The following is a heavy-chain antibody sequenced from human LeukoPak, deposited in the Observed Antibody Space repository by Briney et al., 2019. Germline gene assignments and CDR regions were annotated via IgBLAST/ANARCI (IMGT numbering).Heavy chain of an antibody. J-gene: IGHJ4*02. Sequence: GASVKVSCKASGYTFTSYGISWVRQAPGQGLEWMGWVSAYNGNTNYAQKLKGRVTMTTDTSTSTAYMELRSLTSDDTAVYYCARAKGPRILYYFDYWGQGTLVTVSS. CDR3: ARAKGPRILYYFDY. D-gene: IGHD3-9*01. CDR1: GYTFTSYG. CDR2: VSAYNGNT. V-gene: IGHV1-18*01.